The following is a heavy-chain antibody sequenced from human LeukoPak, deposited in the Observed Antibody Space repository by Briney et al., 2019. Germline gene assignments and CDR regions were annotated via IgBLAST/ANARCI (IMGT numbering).Heavy chain of an antibody. V-gene: IGHV3-21*03. CDR1: RFTFSSYS. D-gene: IGHD3-10*01. J-gene: IGHJ4*02. CDR3: TSNYGSGSYFDY. CDR2: ISSSSSYI. Sequence: PGGSLRLSCAASRFTFSSYSMNWVRQAPGKGLEWVSSISSSSSYIYYADSVKGRFTISRDNAKNSLYLQMNSLKTEDTAVCYCTSNYGSGSYFDYWGQGTLVTVSS.